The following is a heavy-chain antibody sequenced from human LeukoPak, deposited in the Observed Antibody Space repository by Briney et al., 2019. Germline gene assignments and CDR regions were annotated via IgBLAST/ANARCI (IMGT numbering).Heavy chain of an antibody. D-gene: IGHD5-18*01. Sequence: SGTLSLTCAVYGGSFSGYYWSWIRQPPGKGLEWIGEINHSGSTNYNPSLKSRVTISVDTSKNQFSLKLSSVTAADTAVYYCARGRESTAIVYGMDVWGQGTTVTVSS. CDR2: INHSGST. CDR3: ARGRESTAIVYGMDV. V-gene: IGHV4-34*01. CDR1: GGSFSGYY. J-gene: IGHJ6*02.